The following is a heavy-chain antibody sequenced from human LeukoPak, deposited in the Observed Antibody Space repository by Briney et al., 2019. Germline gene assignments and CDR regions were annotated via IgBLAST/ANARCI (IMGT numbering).Heavy chain of an antibody. J-gene: IGHJ4*02. Sequence: SETLSLTCTVSGGSISSGSYYWGWTRQPPGKGLEWIGYIYYSGSTYYNPSLKSRVTISADTSKNQFSLKLSSVTAADTAVYYCARSITALIRFDYYFDYWGQGTLVTVSS. D-gene: IGHD3-3*01. CDR1: GGSISSGSYY. CDR2: IYYSGST. V-gene: IGHV4-30-4*08. CDR3: ARSITALIRFDYYFDY.